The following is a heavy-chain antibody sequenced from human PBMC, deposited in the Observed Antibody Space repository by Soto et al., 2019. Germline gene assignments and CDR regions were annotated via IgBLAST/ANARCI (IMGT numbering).Heavy chain of an antibody. CDR3: ARGYYDFWSGYYISPYGMDV. D-gene: IGHD3-3*01. V-gene: IGHV3-11*01. CDR1: GFTFSDYY. J-gene: IGHJ6*02. CDR2: ISSRGSPI. Sequence: GGSLRLSCAVSGFTFSDYYMSWIRQATGKGLEWVSYISSRGSPIYYADSVKGRFTIPRDNAKNSLYLQMNGLRAEDTAVYYCARGYYDFWSGYYISPYGMDVWGQGTTVTVSS.